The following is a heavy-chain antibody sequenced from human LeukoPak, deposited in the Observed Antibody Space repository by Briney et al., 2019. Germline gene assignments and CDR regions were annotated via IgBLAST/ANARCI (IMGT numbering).Heavy chain of an antibody. V-gene: IGHV4-39*02. J-gene: IGHJ4*02. CDR1: GGSISSSSYY. CDR2: IYYSGST. D-gene: IGHD4-17*01. CDR3: ARDPSRPYGYFDY. Sequence: SETLSVTCTVSGGSISSSSYYWGWIRQPPGKGLEWIGSIYYSGSTYHNPSLNGRVSISRDTTKNLFSLRLRSVTAADTAVYYCARDPSRPYGYFDYWGQGTLVTVSS.